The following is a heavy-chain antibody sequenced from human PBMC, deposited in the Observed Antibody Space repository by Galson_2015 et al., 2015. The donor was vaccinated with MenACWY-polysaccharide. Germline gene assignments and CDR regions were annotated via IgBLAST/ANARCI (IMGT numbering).Heavy chain of an antibody. V-gene: IGHV3-30*12. CDR2: IYYDGSKK. CDR1: GFTFRSYG. J-gene: IGHJ6*04. D-gene: IGHD4-11*01. Sequence: SLRISCAASGFTFRSYGMHWVRQAPGRGLEWVTLIYYDGSKKEYADSVKGQFTISRDNSKNTLYLQMDSLRAEDTAVYYCSRLQSKYMDVWGKGTTVTVSS. CDR3: SRLQSKYMDV.